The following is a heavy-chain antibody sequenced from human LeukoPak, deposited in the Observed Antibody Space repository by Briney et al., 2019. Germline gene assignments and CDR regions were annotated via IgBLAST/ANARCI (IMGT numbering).Heavy chain of an antibody. CDR3: ARAVTSTEGY. V-gene: IGHV3-7*03. CDR1: GFVFSSDW. J-gene: IGHJ4*02. CDR2: INEGGSRR. Sequence: GGSLRLSCAASGFVFSSDWMTWVRQAPGKGLEWGASINEGGSRRYYVDSVKGRFTISRDNAQQSLYLEMASLRADDTAVYYCARAVTSTEGYWGQGTLVTVSS. D-gene: IGHD4-17*01.